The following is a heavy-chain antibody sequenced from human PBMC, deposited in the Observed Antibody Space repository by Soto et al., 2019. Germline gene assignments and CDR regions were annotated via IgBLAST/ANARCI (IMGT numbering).Heavy chain of an antibody. CDR2: IDSYAGYS. CDR1: GFTISNYW. J-gene: IGHJ5*02. CDR3: ARDRPHNWFDP. V-gene: IGHV3-74*01. Sequence: EVQLVESGGGLVQPGGSLSLSCAASGFTISNYWMHWVRQSPGKGLVWVAGIDSYAGYSRYADSVRGRFTISRDNGKNSLYLQMNSLRHEDTAVYYCARDRPHNWFDPWGQGALVTVST.